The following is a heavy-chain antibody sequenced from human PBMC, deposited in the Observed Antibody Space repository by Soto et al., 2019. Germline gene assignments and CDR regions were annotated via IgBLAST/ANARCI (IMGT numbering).Heavy chain of an antibody. CDR2: ISYDGREI. V-gene: IGHV3-30-3*01. D-gene: IGHD3-9*01. J-gene: IGHJ4*02. CDR1: GLTFNIFA. Sequence: GGSLRLSCAASGLTFNIFAFHWVRQAPGKGLEWLSVISYDGREIHYSESVKGRFTISRDSSTNTVYLQMNSLRNEDTAVYYCASDPLAVTGSFVDYWGQGTLVTVSS. CDR3: ASDPLAVTGSFVDY.